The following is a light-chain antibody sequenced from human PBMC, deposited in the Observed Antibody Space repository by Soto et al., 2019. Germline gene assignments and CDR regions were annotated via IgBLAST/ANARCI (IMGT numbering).Light chain of an antibody. CDR3: QQYSNLIT. CDR2: DAS. Sequence: IQMTQSPSSLSASVGDRVTITCQASRDVSNYLNWYQQKLGKAPKLLIYDASNLETGVPSRFSGSGSGTYFSFTISSLQPEDFATYYCQQYSNLITFGQGTRLEI. CDR1: RDVSNY. J-gene: IGKJ5*01. V-gene: IGKV1-33*01.